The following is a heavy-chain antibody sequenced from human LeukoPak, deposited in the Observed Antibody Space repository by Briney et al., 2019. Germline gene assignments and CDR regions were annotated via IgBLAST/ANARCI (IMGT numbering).Heavy chain of an antibody. CDR2: ISSSRSYI. D-gene: IGHD4-11*01. J-gene: IGHJ4*02. V-gene: IGHV3-21*01. CDR3: ARDWAIGYSNYVGY. Sequence: GGSLRLSCAASGFTFSSYSMNWVRQAPGKGLEWVSSISSSRSYIYYADSVKGRFTISRDNAKNSLYLQMNSLRAEDTAVYYCARDWAIGYSNYVGYWGQGTLVTVSS. CDR1: GFTFSSYS.